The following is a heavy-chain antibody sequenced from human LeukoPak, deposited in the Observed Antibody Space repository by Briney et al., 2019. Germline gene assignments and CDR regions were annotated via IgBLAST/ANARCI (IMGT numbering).Heavy chain of an antibody. CDR2: IYTSGST. CDR3: ARGYDFWSGYRYFYYYYYMDV. CDR1: GGSISSGSYY. V-gene: IGHV4-61*02. Sequence: SQTLSLTCTVSGGSISSGSYYWSWIRQPAGKGLEWIGRIYTSGSTNYNPSLKSRVTISVDTSKNQFSLKLSSVTAADTAVYYCARGYDFWSGYRYFYYYYYMDVWRKGTTVTVSS. J-gene: IGHJ6*03. D-gene: IGHD3-3*01.